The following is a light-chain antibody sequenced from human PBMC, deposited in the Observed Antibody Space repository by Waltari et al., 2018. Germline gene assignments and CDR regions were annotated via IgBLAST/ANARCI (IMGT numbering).Light chain of an antibody. CDR2: KDS. CDR3: YSATDDSLRV. V-gene: IGLV3-27*01. Sequence: SYELTQPSSVSVSPGQTARITCSGDILAKKYARWFQQKPGQAPVMVIYKDSERPSGIPYRFSGSSSETTVTLTISGAQVEDEADYYCYSATDDSLRVFGGGTKLTVL. J-gene: IGLJ3*02. CDR1: ILAKKY.